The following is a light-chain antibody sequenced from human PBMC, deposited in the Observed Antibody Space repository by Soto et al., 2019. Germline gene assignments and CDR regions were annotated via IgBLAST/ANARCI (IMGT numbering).Light chain of an antibody. CDR2: DVA. CDR3: LLYLGGGIWV. J-gene: IGLJ3*02. CDR1: GNDVGAYNY. V-gene: IGLV2-11*01. Sequence: QSALTQPRSVSGSPGQSVTISCTGTGNDVGAYNYVSWYQQHPGRPPKLMIYDVARWPSGVPDRFSGSILGDKAALTITGAQADDDSYYYCLLYLGGGIWVFGGGTKLTVL.